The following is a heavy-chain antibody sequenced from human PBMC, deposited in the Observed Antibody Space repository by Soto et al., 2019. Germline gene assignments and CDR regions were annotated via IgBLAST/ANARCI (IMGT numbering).Heavy chain of an antibody. D-gene: IGHD4-17*01. J-gene: IGHJ4*02. Sequence: QVRLVQSGAEVKKPGSSVKVSCTGSGGTFSSSAISWVRQAPGQGLEWMGAIIPIFGRANYSRKFQGRVTITADASTSTAYMELSSLRSEDTAVYYCATEKGDYLNCFDYWGQGTLVTVSS. CDR2: IIPIFGRA. V-gene: IGHV1-69*01. CDR1: GGTFSSSA. CDR3: ATEKGDYLNCFDY.